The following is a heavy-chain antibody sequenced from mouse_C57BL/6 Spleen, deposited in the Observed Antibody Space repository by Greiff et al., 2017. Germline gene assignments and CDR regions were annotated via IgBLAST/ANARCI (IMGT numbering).Heavy chain of an antibody. J-gene: IGHJ4*01. CDR2: ISSGSSTI. D-gene: IGHD1-1*01. CDR3: AKITTSYYAMDY. CDR1: GFTFSDYG. Sequence: EVMLVESGGGLVKPGGSLKLSCAASGFTFSDYGMHWVRQAPEKGLEWVAYISSGSSTIYYADTVKGRFTISRDNAKNTLFLQMTSLRSEDTAMYYCAKITTSYYAMDYWGQGTSVTVSS. V-gene: IGHV5-17*01.